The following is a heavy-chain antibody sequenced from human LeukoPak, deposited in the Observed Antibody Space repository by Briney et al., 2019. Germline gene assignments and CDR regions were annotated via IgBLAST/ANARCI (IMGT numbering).Heavy chain of an antibody. CDR1: GGSFSGYY. D-gene: IGHD4-17*01. CDR2: INHSGST. Sequence: PSETLSLTCAVYGGSFSGYYWSWIRQPPGKGLEWIGEINHSGSTNYNPSLKSRVTISVDTSKNQFSLKLSSVTAADTAVYYCARHQDYGDPWAFDYWGQGTLVTVSS. V-gene: IGHV4-34*01. CDR3: ARHQDYGDPWAFDY. J-gene: IGHJ4*02.